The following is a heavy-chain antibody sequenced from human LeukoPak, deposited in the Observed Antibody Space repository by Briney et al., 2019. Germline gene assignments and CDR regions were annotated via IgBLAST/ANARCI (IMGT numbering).Heavy chain of an antibody. Sequence: SETLSLTCTVSGGSISSGDYYWSWIRQPPGKGLEWIGYIYYSGSTYYNPSLKSRVTISVDTSKNQFSLKLSSVTAADTAVHYCARDSSDMVRGVINYYYYYMDVWGKGTTVTVSS. D-gene: IGHD3-10*01. CDR3: ARDSSDMVRGVINYYYYYMDV. CDR1: GGSISSGDYY. CDR2: IYYSGST. V-gene: IGHV4-30-4*08. J-gene: IGHJ6*03.